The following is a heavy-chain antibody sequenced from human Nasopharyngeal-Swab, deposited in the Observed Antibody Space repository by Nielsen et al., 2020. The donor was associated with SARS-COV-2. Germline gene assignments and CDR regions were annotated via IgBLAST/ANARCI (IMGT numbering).Heavy chain of an antibody. D-gene: IGHD3-10*01. Sequence: ASVKVSCKASGYTSTSYDINWVRQATGQGLEWMEWMNPNSGNTGYAQKFQGRVTMTRNTSISTAYMELSSLRSEDTAVYYCARGRVTMVRGVIGYWGQGTLVTVSS. V-gene: IGHV1-8*01. CDR2: MNPNSGNT. CDR1: GYTSTSYD. J-gene: IGHJ4*02. CDR3: ARGRVTMVRGVIGY.